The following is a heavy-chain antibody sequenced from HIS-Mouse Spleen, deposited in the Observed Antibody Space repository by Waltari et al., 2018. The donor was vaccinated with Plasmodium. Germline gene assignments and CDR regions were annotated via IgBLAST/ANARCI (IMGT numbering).Heavy chain of an antibody. CDR2: IKQDGSEK. V-gene: IGHV3-7*01. J-gene: IGHJ2*01. CDR1: GFTFSGYW. Sequence: EVQLVESGGGLVQPGGSLRLSCAASGFTFSGYWMGWVRQAPGEGLEWVANIKQDGSEKSYVDSVKGRFTISRDNAKNSLYLQMNSLRAEDTAVYYCASSWYWYFDLWGRDTLVTVSS. D-gene: IGHD6-13*01. CDR3: ASSWYWYFDL.